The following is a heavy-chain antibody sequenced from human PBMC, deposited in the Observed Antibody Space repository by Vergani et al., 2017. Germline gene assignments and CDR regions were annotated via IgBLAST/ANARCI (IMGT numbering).Heavy chain of an antibody. D-gene: IGHD5-18*01. Sequence: QVQLQESGPGLVKPSQTLSLTCTVSGGSISSGDYYWSWLRQPPGKGLEWIGYIYYSGSTYYNPSLKSRVTISVDTSKNQFSLKLSSVTAADTAVYYCARGKGVVQLWYPSWYFDLWGRGPLVTVSS. CDR3: ARGKGVVQLWYPSWYFDL. CDR2: IYYSGST. V-gene: IGHV4-30-4*08. J-gene: IGHJ2*01. CDR1: GGSISSGDYY.